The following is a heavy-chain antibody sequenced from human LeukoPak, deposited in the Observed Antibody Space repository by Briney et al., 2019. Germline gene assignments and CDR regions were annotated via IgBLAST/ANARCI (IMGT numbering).Heavy chain of an antibody. CDR3: ARLDYYDTKYYFDY. V-gene: IGHV4-39*01. CDR2: IYYSGTT. J-gene: IGHJ4*02. D-gene: IGHD3-22*01. CDR1: GGSITTSLYY. Sequence: SETLSLTCTVSGGSITTSLYYWGWIRQPPGKGLEWIGSIYYSGTTYYNPSLRSRVTISIDTSKNQFSLKLRSVNAADTALYYCARLDYYDTKYYFDYWGQGTLVTVSS.